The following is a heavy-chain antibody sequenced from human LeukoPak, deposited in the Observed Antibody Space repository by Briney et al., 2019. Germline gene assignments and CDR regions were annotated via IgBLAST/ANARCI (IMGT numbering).Heavy chain of an antibody. Sequence: PGESLRISCLVSGFILINYWLGWVRPMTGKGLESLGIIYPADSDTTYSPSFQGQVSISADKSNSTVYLQWSSLRYSNTEMYYCTRQSRDGSKTRGYYFDYWGQGTLVTVSS. V-gene: IGHV5-51*01. CDR2: IYPADSDT. CDR1: GFILINYW. CDR3: TRQSRDGSKTRGYYFDY. J-gene: IGHJ4*02. D-gene: IGHD3-10*01.